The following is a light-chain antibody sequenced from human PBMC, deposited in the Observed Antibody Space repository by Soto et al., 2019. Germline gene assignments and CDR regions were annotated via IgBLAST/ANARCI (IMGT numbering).Light chain of an antibody. J-gene: IGKJ4*01. Sequence: EIVMTQSPATLSVSPGERATLSCRASRSVSSSYLAWYQQKPGQAPRLLIYGASSRATGIPDRFSGSGSGTDFTLTISRLEPEDFAVYYCQQYGSSPKTFGGGTRWIS. V-gene: IGKV3-20*01. CDR3: QQYGSSPKT. CDR2: GAS. CDR1: RSVSSSY.